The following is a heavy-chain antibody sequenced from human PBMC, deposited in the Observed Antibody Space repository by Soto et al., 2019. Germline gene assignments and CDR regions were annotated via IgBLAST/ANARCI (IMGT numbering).Heavy chain of an antibody. V-gene: IGHV3-33*01. Sequence: QVQLVESGGGVVQPGRSLRLSCAASGFTFSSYGMHWVRQAPGKGLEWVAVIWYDGSNKYYADSVKGRFTISRDNSKNTLYLQMNSLRAEDTAVYYCARDYGSGSYVSFDYWGQGTLVTVSS. CDR1: GFTFSSYG. CDR3: ARDYGSGSYVSFDY. CDR2: IWYDGSNK. D-gene: IGHD3-10*01. J-gene: IGHJ4*02.